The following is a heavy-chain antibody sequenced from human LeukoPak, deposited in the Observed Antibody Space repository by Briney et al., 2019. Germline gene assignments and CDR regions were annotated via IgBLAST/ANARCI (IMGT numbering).Heavy chain of an antibody. D-gene: IGHD3-10*01. Sequence: ASVKVSCKASGGTFSSYAISWVRQAPGQGLEWMGGIIPIFGTANYAQKFQGRVTTTTDESTSTAYMELSSLRSEDTAVYYCARLGYGSGSHFDYWGQGTLVTVSS. V-gene: IGHV1-69*05. CDR2: IIPIFGTA. CDR3: ARLGYGSGSHFDY. J-gene: IGHJ4*02. CDR1: GGTFSSYA.